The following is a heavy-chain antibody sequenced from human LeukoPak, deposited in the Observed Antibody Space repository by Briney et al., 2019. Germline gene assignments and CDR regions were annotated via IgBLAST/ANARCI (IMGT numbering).Heavy chain of an antibody. CDR2: IWYDGSNE. V-gene: IGHV3-33*01. Sequence: PGGSLRLSCAASGFTFSSYGMHWVRQAPGKGLEWVAVIWYDGSNEYYADSVKGRFTISRDNSKNTLYLQMNSLRAEDTAVYYCARNGIAVATDFDYWGQGTLVTVSS. CDR3: ARNGIAVATDFDY. CDR1: GFTFSSYG. J-gene: IGHJ4*02. D-gene: IGHD6-19*01.